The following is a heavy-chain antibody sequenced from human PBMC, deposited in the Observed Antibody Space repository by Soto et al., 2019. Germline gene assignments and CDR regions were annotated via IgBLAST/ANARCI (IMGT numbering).Heavy chain of an antibody. CDR2: VHHTGNT. CDR1: GDSIRDSF. Sequence: SETLSLSCTVSGDSIRDSFWSWVRQPPGKGLEWIGLVHHTGNTNYNPSLETRVTMLIDASANHFSLILTSVTPADAAIYYCARGREDHVDHHFGHLFDSWGQGTLVTVSS. D-gene: IGHD3-10*01. CDR3: ARGREDHVDHHFGHLFDS. V-gene: IGHV4-59*01. J-gene: IGHJ4*02.